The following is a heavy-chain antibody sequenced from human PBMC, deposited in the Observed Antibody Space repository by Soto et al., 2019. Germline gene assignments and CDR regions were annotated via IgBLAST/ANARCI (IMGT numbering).Heavy chain of an antibody. V-gene: IGHV1-2*02. J-gene: IGHJ4*02. CDR3: ARDEYSRSAPFDY. Sequence: ASVKVSCKASGYTFTGYYMHWVRQAPGQGLEWMGWINPNSGSTTYAQNFQGRVTMTRYTSISTAYMELSRLRSDDTAVYYCARDEYSRSAPFDYWGQGTLVTVSS. CDR1: GYTFTGYY. CDR2: INPNSGST. D-gene: IGHD6-13*01.